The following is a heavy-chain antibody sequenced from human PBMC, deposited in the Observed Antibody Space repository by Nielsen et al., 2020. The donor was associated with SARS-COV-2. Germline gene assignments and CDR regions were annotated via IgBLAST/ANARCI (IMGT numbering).Heavy chain of an antibody. CDR3: ARWDGDNWFDP. CDR1: GGSISSSSYY. D-gene: IGHD5-24*01. Sequence: SETLSLTCTVSGGSISSSSYYWGWIRQPPGKGLEWIGEINHSGSTNYNPSLKSRVTISVDKSKNQFSLKLSSVTAADTAVYYCARWDGDNWFDPWGQGTLVTVSS. J-gene: IGHJ5*02. CDR2: INHSGST. V-gene: IGHV4-39*07.